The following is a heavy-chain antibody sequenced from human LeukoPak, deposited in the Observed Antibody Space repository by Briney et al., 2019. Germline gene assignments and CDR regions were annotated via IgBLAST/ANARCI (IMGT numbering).Heavy chain of an antibody. Sequence: GGSLRLSCAASGFTFSSYAMNWVRQAPGKGLEWVSAISGSGSTTYYADSVRGRFTISRDNSKNTLFLQMNSLTAEDTAIYSCARPRLEYCSGGSCFDAFDIWGQGTMVTVSS. J-gene: IGHJ3*02. D-gene: IGHD2-15*01. V-gene: IGHV3-23*01. CDR1: GFTFSSYA. CDR2: ISGSGSTT. CDR3: ARPRLEYCSGGSCFDAFDI.